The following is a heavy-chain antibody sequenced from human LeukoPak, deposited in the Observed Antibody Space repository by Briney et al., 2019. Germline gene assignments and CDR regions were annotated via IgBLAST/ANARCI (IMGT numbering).Heavy chain of an antibody. V-gene: IGHV4-4*07. CDR3: ARDSGQNFVDAFDI. CDR1: GGSISSYY. D-gene: IGHD5-12*01. J-gene: IGHJ3*02. CDR2: IYTSGST. Sequence: PSETLSLTCTVSGGSISSYYWSWIRQPAGKGLEWIGRIYTSGSTNYNPSLKSRVTMSVDTSKNQFSLKLRSVTAADTAVYYCARDSGQNFVDAFDIWGQGTMVTVSS.